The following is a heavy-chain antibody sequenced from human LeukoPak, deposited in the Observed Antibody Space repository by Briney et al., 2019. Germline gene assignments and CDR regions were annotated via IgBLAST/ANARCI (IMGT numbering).Heavy chain of an antibody. D-gene: IGHD1-26*01. V-gene: IGHV4-39*02. J-gene: IGHJ4*02. CDR1: GGSISSSSYY. CDR3: ARDRGGATTVY. CDR2: IYYSGST. Sequence: PSETLSLACTVSGGSISSSSYYWGWIRQPPGKGLEWIGSIYYSGSTYYNPSLKSRVTISVDTSKNQFSLKLSSVTAADTAVYYCARDRGGATTVYWGQGTLVTVSS.